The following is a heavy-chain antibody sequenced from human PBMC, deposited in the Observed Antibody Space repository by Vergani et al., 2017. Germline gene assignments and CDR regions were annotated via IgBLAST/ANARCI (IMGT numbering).Heavy chain of an antibody. CDR1: GGSISSYY. CDR3: ARLDSNGFDY. V-gene: IGHV4-59*08. J-gene: IGHJ4*02. Sequence: QVQLQESGPGLVKPSETLSLTCTVSGGSISSYYWSWIRQPPGKGLEWIGYIYYSGSTNYNPSLKSRVTISVDTSKNQFSLKLSSVTAADPAVYYCARLDSNGFDYWGQGTLVTVSS. CDR2: IYYSGST. D-gene: IGHD4-11*01.